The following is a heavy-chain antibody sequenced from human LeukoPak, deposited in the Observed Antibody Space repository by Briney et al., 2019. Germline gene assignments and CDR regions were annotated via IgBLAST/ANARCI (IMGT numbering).Heavy chain of an antibody. D-gene: IGHD5-24*01. CDR3: AMTGDGYNNGGDY. V-gene: IGHV4-31*03. Sequence: SETLSLTCIVSGGSISSGGYYCSWIRQHPGKGLEWLGYIYYSGSTYYNPSLKSRVTISVDTSKNQFSLKLSSVTAADTAVYYCAMTGDGYNNGGDYWGQGTLVTVSS. CDR1: GGSISSGGYY. CDR2: IYYSGST. J-gene: IGHJ4*02.